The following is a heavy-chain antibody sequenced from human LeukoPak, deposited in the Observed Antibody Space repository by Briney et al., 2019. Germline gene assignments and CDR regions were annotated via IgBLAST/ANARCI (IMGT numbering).Heavy chain of an antibody. J-gene: IGHJ6*02. Sequence: PGGSLRLSCAASGFTFNNYALSWVRQAPGKGLEWVSTIGTSINNTYYADSVKGRFTISRDNSNHTLSLQMSSLRAEDTAIYYYARDQAFDWFYYYYGMDVWGLGTTVIVSS. D-gene: IGHD3-9*01. CDR3: ARDQAFDWFYYYYGMDV. V-gene: IGHV3-23*01. CDR1: GFTFNNYA. CDR2: IGTSINNT.